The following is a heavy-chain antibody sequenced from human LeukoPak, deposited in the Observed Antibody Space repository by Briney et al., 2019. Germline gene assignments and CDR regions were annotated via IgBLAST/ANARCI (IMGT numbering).Heavy chain of an antibody. J-gene: IGHJ6*04. CDR3: ARGYSSGWTDYYYDMDV. CDR2: IIPIFGTA. CDR1: GGTFSSYA. D-gene: IGHD6-19*01. Sequence: ASVKVSCKASGGTFSSYAISWVRQAPGQGLEWMGGIIPIFGTANYAQKFQGRVTITADKSTSTAYMELSSLRSEDTAVYYCARGYSSGWTDYYYDMDVWGKGTTVTVSS. V-gene: IGHV1-69*06.